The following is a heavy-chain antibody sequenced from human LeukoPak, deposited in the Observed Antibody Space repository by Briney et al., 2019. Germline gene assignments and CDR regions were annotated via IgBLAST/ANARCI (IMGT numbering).Heavy chain of an antibody. CDR1: GYTFSSYD. J-gene: IGHJ6*03. CDR3: ARGADPLAAAEFSDHYYYYYMDV. CDR2: MNPYSDNT. V-gene: IGHV1-8*01. Sequence: ASVKVSFKSSGYTFSSYDINWVRQAAGQGLEWMVWMNPYSDNTAYAHKFQGRVTMTRNTSISTAYMESRSLRSEDTAVYYCARGADPLAAAEFSDHYYYYYMDVWGKGTTVTVSS. D-gene: IGHD6-13*01.